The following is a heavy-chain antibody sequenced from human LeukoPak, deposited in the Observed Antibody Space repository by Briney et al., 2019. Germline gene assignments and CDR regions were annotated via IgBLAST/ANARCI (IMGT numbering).Heavy chain of an antibody. CDR3: ARNYYDSSGYYYHDY. Sequence: GRSLRLSCAASGFTLSSYGMHWVRQAPGKGLEWVAVIWYDGSNKYYADSVKGRFTISRDNSKNTLYLQMNSLRAEDTAVYYCARNYYDSSGYYYHDYWGQGTLVTVSS. CDR2: IWYDGSNK. J-gene: IGHJ4*02. CDR1: GFTLSSYG. D-gene: IGHD3-22*01. V-gene: IGHV3-33*01.